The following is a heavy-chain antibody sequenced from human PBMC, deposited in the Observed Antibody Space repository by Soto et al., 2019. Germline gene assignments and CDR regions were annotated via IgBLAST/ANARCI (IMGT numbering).Heavy chain of an antibody. Sequence: EVQLVESGGGLVQPGGSLRLSCAASGFTFSSYSMNWVRQAPGKGLEWVLYISRSSSNIYYADSVKGRFTISRDNAKNSLYLQMNSLRDEDTAVYYCARDSGSSYGPFDYWGQGTLVTVSS. CDR1: GFTFSSYS. J-gene: IGHJ4*02. D-gene: IGHD5-18*01. CDR3: ARDSGSSYGPFDY. V-gene: IGHV3-48*02. CDR2: ISRSSSNI.